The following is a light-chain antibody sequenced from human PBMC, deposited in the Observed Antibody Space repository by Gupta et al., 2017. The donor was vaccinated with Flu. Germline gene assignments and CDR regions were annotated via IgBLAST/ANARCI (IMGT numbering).Light chain of an antibody. CDR1: ELGDKF. J-gene: IGLJ2*01. Sequence: DELTQPPSVSVSPGQTARIPCSGDELGDKFVSWYQQKPGQSPVLVIHQDSKRPSGIPERFSGSNSGNTATLTIRGTQAMDEADYYCQAWDRSPVVFGGGTKLTVL. CDR3: QAWDRSPVV. CDR2: QDS. V-gene: IGLV3-1*01.